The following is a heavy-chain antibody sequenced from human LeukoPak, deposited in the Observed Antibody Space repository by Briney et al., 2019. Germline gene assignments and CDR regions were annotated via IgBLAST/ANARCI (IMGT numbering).Heavy chain of an antibody. CDR3: ARDGDFWSGYPPLAFDI. J-gene: IGHJ3*02. Sequence: QPGGSLRLSCAASGFRFSSYAMSWVRQAPGKGLEWVSAISGSGVNTYYADSVKGRFTVSRDNSKNTLYLQMNSLRAEDTAVYYCARDGDFWSGYPPLAFDIWGQGTMVTVSS. CDR2: ISGSGVNT. CDR1: GFRFSSYA. V-gene: IGHV3-23*01. D-gene: IGHD3-3*01.